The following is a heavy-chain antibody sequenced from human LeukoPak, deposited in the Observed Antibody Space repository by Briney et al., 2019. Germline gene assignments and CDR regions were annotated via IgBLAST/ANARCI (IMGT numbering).Heavy chain of an antibody. CDR3: ARGTDSSGYFGAFDI. J-gene: IGHJ3*02. Sequence: GASVKVSCKASGFTFTSSAMQWVRQARGQRLEWIGWIVVGSGNTNYAQKFQERVTITRDMSTSTAYMELSSLRSDDTAVYYCARGTDSSGYFGAFDIWGQGTMVTVSS. V-gene: IGHV1-58*02. CDR1: GFTFTSSA. CDR2: IVVGSGNT. D-gene: IGHD3-22*01.